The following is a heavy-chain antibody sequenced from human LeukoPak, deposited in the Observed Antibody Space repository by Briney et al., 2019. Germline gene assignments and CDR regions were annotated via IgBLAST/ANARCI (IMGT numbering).Heavy chain of an antibody. CDR1: GYTFTSYD. CDR2: MNPNSGNT. Sequence: ASVKVSCKASGYTFTSYDINWVRQAPGQGLEWMGWMNPNSGNTGYAQKFQGRVTMTRNTSISTAYMELSSLRSEDTAVYYCARDETVDGAFDIWGQGTMVTVSS. D-gene: IGHD2-21*01. V-gene: IGHV1-8*01. CDR3: ARDETVDGAFDI. J-gene: IGHJ3*02.